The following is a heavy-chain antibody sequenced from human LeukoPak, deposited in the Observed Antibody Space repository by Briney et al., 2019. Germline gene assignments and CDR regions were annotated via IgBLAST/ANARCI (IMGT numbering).Heavy chain of an antibody. CDR2: IFPSGGEI. V-gene: IGHV3-23*01. J-gene: IGHJ4*02. Sequence: WVRQPPGKGLEWVLSIFPSGGEIHYADSVRGRFTISRDNSKSTLSLQMNSLRAEDTAIYYCATYRQVLLPFESWGQGTLVTVSS. D-gene: IGHD2-8*02. CDR3: ATYRQVLLPFES.